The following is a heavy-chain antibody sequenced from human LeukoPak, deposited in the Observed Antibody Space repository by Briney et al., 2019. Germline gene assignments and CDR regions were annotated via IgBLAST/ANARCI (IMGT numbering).Heavy chain of an antibody. Sequence: GRSLRLSCAASGFTFDDYAMHWVRQAPGKGLEWVSGISWNSGSIGYADSVKGRFTISRDNARNSLYLQMNSLRAEDTALYYCANFNIAAAGPNDYWGQGTLVTVSS. D-gene: IGHD6-13*01. V-gene: IGHV3-9*01. CDR2: ISWNSGSI. CDR1: GFTFDDYA. J-gene: IGHJ4*02. CDR3: ANFNIAAAGPNDY.